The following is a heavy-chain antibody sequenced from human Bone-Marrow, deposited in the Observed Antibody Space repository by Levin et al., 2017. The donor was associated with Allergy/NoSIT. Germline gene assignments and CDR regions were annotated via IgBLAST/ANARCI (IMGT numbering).Heavy chain of an antibody. V-gene: IGHV3-33*01. J-gene: IGHJ4*02. CDR1: GLSISRTG. D-gene: IGHD3-22*01. Sequence: GESLKISCALSGLSISRTGMHWVRQAPGKGLEWVAIIWDDGKNRGYADSVKGRFTVSRDTSKNIMYLQMKNLRVDDTAVYFCARDYFDANGFFLDYWGQGAHVVVS. CDR2: IWDDGKNR. CDR3: ARDYFDANGFFLDY.